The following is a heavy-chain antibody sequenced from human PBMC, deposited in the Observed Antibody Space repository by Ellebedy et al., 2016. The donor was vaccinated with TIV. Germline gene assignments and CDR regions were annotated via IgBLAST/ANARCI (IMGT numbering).Heavy chain of an antibody. CDR2: ITDSGSRT. V-gene: IGHV3-23*01. CDR3: AKVQSWTWLDY. J-gene: IGHJ4*02. CDR1: ELTFSSSA. D-gene: IGHD3-22*01. Sequence: GGSLRLSXAGSELTFSSSAVNWVRQAPGKGLEWVSGITDSGSRTFYSESVKGRFTISRDNSEKTVYLQMNSLRAEDTAVYYCAKVQSWTWLDYWGQGTLVTASS.